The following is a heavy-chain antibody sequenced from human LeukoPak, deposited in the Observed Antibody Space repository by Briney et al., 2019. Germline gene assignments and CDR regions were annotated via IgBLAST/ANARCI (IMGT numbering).Heavy chain of an antibody. CDR3: AKAYSYGRTSYYFDY. CDR1: GFTFDDYA. Sequence: SLRLSCAASGFTFDDYAMHWVRQAPEKGLEWVSGISWNSGSIGYADSVKGRFTISRDNAKNSLYLQMNSLRAEDTALYYCAKAYSYGRTSYYFDYWGQGTLVTVSS. J-gene: IGHJ4*02. D-gene: IGHD5-18*01. V-gene: IGHV3-9*01. CDR2: ISWNSGSI.